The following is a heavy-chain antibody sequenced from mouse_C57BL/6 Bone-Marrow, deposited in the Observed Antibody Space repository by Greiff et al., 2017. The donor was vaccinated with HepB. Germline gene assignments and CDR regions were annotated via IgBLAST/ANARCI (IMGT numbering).Heavy chain of an antibody. CDR1: GYAFTNYL. V-gene: IGHV1-54*01. Sequence: VKLQESGAELVRPGTSVKVSCKASGYAFTNYLIEWVKQRPGQGLEWIGVINPGSGGTNYNEKFKGKATLTADKSSSTAYMQLSSLTSEDSAVYFCARSSYDYDDYWGQGTTLTVSS. CDR3: ARSSYDYDDY. CDR2: INPGSGGT. J-gene: IGHJ2*01. D-gene: IGHD2-4*01.